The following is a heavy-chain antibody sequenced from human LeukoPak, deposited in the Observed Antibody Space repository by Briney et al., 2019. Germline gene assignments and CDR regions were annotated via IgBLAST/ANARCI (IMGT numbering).Heavy chain of an antibody. Sequence: LRLSCAASGFTFSSYAMSWVRQAPGKGLEWIGYIYYSGSTYYNPSLKSRVTISVDTSKNQFSLKLSSVTAADTAVYYCASSSGWYEIDYWGQGTLVTVSS. CDR3: ASSSGWYEIDY. D-gene: IGHD6-19*01. CDR2: IYYSGST. CDR1: GFTFSSYA. V-gene: IGHV4-30-4*08. J-gene: IGHJ4*02.